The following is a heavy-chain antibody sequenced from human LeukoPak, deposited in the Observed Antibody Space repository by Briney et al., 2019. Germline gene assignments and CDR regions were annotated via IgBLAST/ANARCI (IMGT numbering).Heavy chain of an antibody. V-gene: IGHV1-8*01. CDR1: GYTFTSYD. D-gene: IGHD6-6*01. Sequence: ASVKVSCKASGYTFTSYDINWVRQATGQGLEWMGWMNPNSGNTGYTQKFQGRVTMTRNTSISTAYMELGRRRSEDTAVYYCASAPSLIAARYYWFDPWGQGTLVTVSS. J-gene: IGHJ5*02. CDR2: MNPNSGNT. CDR3: ASAPSLIAARYYWFDP.